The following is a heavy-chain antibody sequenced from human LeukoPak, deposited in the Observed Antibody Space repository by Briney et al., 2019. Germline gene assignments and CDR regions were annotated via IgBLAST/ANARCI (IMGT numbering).Heavy chain of an antibody. CDR1: GYTFTSYG. CDR2: ISAYNGNT. D-gene: IGHD5-18*01. V-gene: IGHV1-18*01. J-gene: IGHJ1*01. Sequence: ASVKVFCKASGYTFTSYGISWVRQAPGQGLEWMGWISAYNGNTSYAQKLQGRVTMTTDTSTSTAYMELRSLRSDDTAVYYCARDVSDTAMVTVPYFQHWGQGTLVTVSS. CDR3: ARDVSDTAMVTVPYFQH.